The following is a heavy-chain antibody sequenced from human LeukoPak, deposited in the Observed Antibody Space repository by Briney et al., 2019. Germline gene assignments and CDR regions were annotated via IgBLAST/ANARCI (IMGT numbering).Heavy chain of an antibody. CDR3: ARSLGYCRGGDCYSAYFQH. V-gene: IGHV3-23*01. CDR1: GFTFSSYA. J-gene: IGHJ1*01. CDR2: ISGSGGST. D-gene: IGHD2-15*01. Sequence: PGGSLRLSCAASGFTFSSYAMSWVRQAPGKGLEWVSAISGSGGSTYYADSVKGRFTISRDNSKDTLYLQMNSLRADDTAVYYCARSLGYCRGGDCYSAYFQHWGQGTLVTVSS.